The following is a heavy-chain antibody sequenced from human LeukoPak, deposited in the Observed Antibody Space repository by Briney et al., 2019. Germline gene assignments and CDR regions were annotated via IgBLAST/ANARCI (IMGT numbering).Heavy chain of an antibody. V-gene: IGHV1-18*01. J-gene: IGHJ5*02. D-gene: IGHD3-3*01. CDR3: ARVSVHYDFWSGYYTADNWFAP. CDR1: GYTSTSYG. CDR2: ISAYNGNT. Sequence: ASVKVSCKASGYTSTSYGISWVRQAPGQGLEWMGWISAYNGNTNYAQKLQGRVTMTTDTSTSTAYMELRSLRSDDTAVYYCARVSVHYDFWSGYYTADNWFAPWGQGTLVTVSS.